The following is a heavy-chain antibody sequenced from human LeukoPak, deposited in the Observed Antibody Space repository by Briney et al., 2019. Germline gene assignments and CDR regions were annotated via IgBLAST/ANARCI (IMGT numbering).Heavy chain of an antibody. D-gene: IGHD1-1*01. V-gene: IGHV3-11*04. CDR1: GFTFSDYY. J-gene: IGHJ6*03. CDR3: ARERGLEPHYYYYYMDV. CDR2: ISSSGGTI. Sequence: SGGSLRLSCAASGFTFSDYYMSWIRQAPGKGLEWVSYISSSGGTIYYADSVKGRFTISRDNAKNSLYLQMNSLRAEDTAVYYCARERGLEPHYYYYYMDVWGKGTTVTVSS.